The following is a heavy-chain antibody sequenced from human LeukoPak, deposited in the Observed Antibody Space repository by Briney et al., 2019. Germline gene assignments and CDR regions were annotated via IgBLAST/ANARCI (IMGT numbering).Heavy chain of an antibody. V-gene: IGHV3-49*04. J-gene: IGHJ3*02. CDR3: TRDPNGDYIGAFEI. D-gene: IGHD4-17*01. CDR1: GFTFGDYA. CDR2: IRSKAYGGTT. Sequence: GGSLRLSCTASGFTFGDYAMSWVRQAPGKGLEWVGFIRSKAYGGTTEYAASVKGRFTISRDDSKSIAYLQMNSLKTEDTAVYYCTRDPNGDYIGAFEIWGQGTMVTVSS.